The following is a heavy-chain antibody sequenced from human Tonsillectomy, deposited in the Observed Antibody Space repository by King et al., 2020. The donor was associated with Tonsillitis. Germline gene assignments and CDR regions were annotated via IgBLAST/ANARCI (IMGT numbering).Heavy chain of an antibody. CDR1: GGTFRIYA. CDR3: VRELAQGLDSRGFDP. CDR2: IIPMFGTT. Sequence: QLVQSGAEVKKPGSSVKVSCKASGGTFRIYAISWVRQAPGQGLEWMGGIIPMFGTTNYAQKFQGRVTSTADESTSTVYMERSSLRSEDTALYFCVRELAQGLDSRGFDPWGQGTLVTVSS. V-gene: IGHV1-69*12. J-gene: IGHJ5*02. D-gene: IGHD3-22*01.